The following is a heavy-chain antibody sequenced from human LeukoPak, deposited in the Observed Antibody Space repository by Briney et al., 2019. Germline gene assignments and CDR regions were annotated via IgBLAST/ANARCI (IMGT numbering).Heavy chain of an antibody. V-gene: IGHV3-9*01. Sequence: GGSLRLSCAASGFTFDDYAMHWVRQAPGKGLEWVSGISWNSGSIGYADSVKGRFTISRDNAKNSPYLQMNSLRAEDTALYYCAKADYYYGSGSLYFDYWGQGTLVTVSS. CDR3: AKADYYYGSGSLYFDY. D-gene: IGHD3-10*01. J-gene: IGHJ4*02. CDR1: GFTFDDYA. CDR2: ISWNSGSI.